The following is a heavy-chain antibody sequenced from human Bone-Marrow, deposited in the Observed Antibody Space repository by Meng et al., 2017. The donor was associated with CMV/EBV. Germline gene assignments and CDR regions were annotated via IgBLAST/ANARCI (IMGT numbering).Heavy chain of an antibody. CDR1: GFTFNSYV. CDR3: ARVASGYSYGSTDY. D-gene: IGHD5-18*01. Sequence: GESLKISCAASGFTFNSYVMHWVRQAPGKGLEWMAVISYDGNNRYYADSVKGRFSISRDDSKNTLYLQMNSLRAEDTAVYYCARVASGYSYGSTDYWGQGTRVTVSS. CDR2: ISYDGNNR. J-gene: IGHJ4*02. V-gene: IGHV3-30-3*01.